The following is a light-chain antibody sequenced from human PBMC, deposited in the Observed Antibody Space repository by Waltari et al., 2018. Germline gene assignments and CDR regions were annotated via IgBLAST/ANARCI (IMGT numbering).Light chain of an antibody. CDR2: EVE. CDR1: SSDVGRYKY. V-gene: IGLV2-23*02. CDR3: CSDAGSRSV. J-gene: IGLJ1*01. Sequence: QSALTQPASVSGSPVQSITISCTGTSSDVGRYKYVSWYQLLPGKAPKLMIYEVEKRPSGVSDRFSGSKSGNTASLTISGLQTEDEADYYCCSDAGSRSVFGSGTKVTVL.